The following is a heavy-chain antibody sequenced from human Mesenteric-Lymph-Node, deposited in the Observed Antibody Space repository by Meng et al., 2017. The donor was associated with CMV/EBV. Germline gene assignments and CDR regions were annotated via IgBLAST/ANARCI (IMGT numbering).Heavy chain of an antibody. Sequence: SVPVPCKASGGTFSSYAISWVRQAPGQGREWMGGIIPIFGTANYAQKFQGRVTITTDESTSTAYMELSSLRSEDTAVYYCARERNWGSFDDWGQGTLVTVSS. CDR2: IIPIFGTA. D-gene: IGHD7-27*01. CDR3: ARERNWGSFDD. J-gene: IGHJ4*02. CDR1: GGTFSSYA. V-gene: IGHV1-69*05.